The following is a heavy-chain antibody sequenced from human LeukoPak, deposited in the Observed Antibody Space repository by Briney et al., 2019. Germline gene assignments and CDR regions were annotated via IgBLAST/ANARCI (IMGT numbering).Heavy chain of an antibody. CDR1: GGSISSGNYY. Sequence: SETLSLTCTVSGGSISSGNYYWSWIRQPAGKGLEWIGRIYISGSTNYNPSLKSRVTISVDRSKNQFSLKLSSVTVADTAVYYCARIYCGGDCRGYYYHYYMDVWGKGTTVTISS. CDR2: IYISGST. J-gene: IGHJ6*03. V-gene: IGHV4-61*02. D-gene: IGHD2-21*02. CDR3: ARIYCGGDCRGYYYHYYMDV.